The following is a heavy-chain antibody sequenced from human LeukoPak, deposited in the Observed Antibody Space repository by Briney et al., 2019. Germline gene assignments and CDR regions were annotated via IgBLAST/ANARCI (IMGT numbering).Heavy chain of an antibody. CDR2: IYYSGST. D-gene: IGHD4-17*01. CDR1: GGSISSYY. V-gene: IGHV4-59*01. J-gene: IGHJ4*02. Sequence: SETLSLTCTVSGGSISSYYWSWIRQPPGKGLEWIGYIYYSGSTNYNPSLKSRVTISVDTSKNQFSLKLSSVTAVDTAVYYRASTTVTTGVVDYWGQGTLVTVSS. CDR3: ASTTVTTGVVDY.